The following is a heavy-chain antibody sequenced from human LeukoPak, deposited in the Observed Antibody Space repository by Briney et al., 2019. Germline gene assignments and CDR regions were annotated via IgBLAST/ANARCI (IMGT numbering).Heavy chain of an antibody. CDR3: AKGGSSGYSALDY. J-gene: IGHJ4*02. V-gene: IGHV3-23*01. CDR2: ITTSGGGT. Sequence: GGSLRLSCAASGFTFSSCAMSWVRQAPGKGLEWVSSITTSGGGTSHADSVKGRFTISRDNYENTLYLQMHTLRAEETAVYFCAKGGSSGYSALDYWGQGTLVTASS. CDR1: GFTFSSCA. D-gene: IGHD3-22*01.